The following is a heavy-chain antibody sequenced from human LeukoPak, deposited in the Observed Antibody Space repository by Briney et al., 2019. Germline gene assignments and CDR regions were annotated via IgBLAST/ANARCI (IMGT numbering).Heavy chain of an antibody. D-gene: IGHD6-19*01. J-gene: IGHJ4*02. Sequence: SCKASGYTFSSYAMSWVRQAPGKGLEWVSAISGSGGSTYYADSVKGRFTISRDNSKNTLYLQMNSLRAEDTAVYYCAKVDVGGWFNYWGQGTLVTVSS. CDR1: GYTFSSYA. CDR2: ISGSGGST. CDR3: AKVDVGGWFNY. V-gene: IGHV3-23*01.